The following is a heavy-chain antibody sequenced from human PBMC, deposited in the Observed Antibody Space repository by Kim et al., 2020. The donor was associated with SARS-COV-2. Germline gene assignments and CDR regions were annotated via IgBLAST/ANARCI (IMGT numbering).Heavy chain of an antibody. J-gene: IGHJ4*02. D-gene: IGHD1-1*01. CDR1: GDSISSRSYY. CDR2: IYYTGAT. V-gene: IGHV4-39*01. Sequence: SDTLSLTCTVSGDSISSRSYYWAWFRQPLGKGLEWIGTIYYTGATYYNPSLQSRVTISVDTSKNQFSLNLRSVTATDTAVYYCARRGGIVNNYNYWGQGTLVTVSS. CDR3: ARRGGIVNNYNY.